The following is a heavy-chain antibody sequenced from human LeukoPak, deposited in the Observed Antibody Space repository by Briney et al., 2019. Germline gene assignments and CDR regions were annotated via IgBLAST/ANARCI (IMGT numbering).Heavy chain of an antibody. CDR2: IYYSGST. V-gene: IGHV4-59*08. CDR1: GGSTSSYY. D-gene: IGHD1-1*01. Sequence: KPSETLSLTCTVSGGSTSSYYWSWIRQPPGKGLEWIGYIYYSGSTNYNPSLKSRVTISVDTSKNQFSLKLSSVTAADTAVYYCAVWNGYFQHWGQGTLVTVSS. CDR3: AVWNGYFQH. J-gene: IGHJ1*01.